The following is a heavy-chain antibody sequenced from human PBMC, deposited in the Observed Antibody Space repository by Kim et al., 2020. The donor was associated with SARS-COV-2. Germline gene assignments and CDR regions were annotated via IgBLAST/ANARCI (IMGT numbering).Heavy chain of an antibody. CDR3: AAVRGCSGGGCYYEGLSWFDP. D-gene: IGHD2-21*01. CDR1: GFTFVGYA. Sequence: SVKVSCKASGFTFVGYAMQWVRQARGQRLEWIGWIVVSNGNTNYAEKFQERVTITSDMSTRTTYMELSSLRSDDTDVCYCAAVRGCSGGGCYYEGLSWFDPWGQGTLVTVSS. V-gene: IGHV1-58*02. CDR2: IVVSNGNT. J-gene: IGHJ5*02.